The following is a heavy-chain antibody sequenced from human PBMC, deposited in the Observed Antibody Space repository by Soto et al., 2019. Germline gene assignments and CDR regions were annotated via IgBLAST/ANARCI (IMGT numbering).Heavy chain of an antibody. D-gene: IGHD3-9*01. CDR3: ARDRPRRRYPEWGYFDS. CDR1: GFTFSTYW. V-gene: IGHV3-7*01. J-gene: IGHJ4*02. CDR2: IKQDGSEK. Sequence: EVHLVESGGGLVQPGGSLRLSCAASGFTFSTYWMTWVRQAPGKGLEWVANIKQDGSEKFYVDSVKGRFTISRDNAKSSLYLQMNGLRDEDTAVYYCARDRPRRRYPEWGYFDSWGQGTLVTVSS.